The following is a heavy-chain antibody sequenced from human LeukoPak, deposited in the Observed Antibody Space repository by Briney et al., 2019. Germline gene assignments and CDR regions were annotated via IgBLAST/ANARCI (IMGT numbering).Heavy chain of an antibody. J-gene: IGHJ4*02. CDR3: ARVDPDSSSTLEVFAY. V-gene: IGHV4-61*01. D-gene: IGHD6-6*01. CDR1: GGTVSSNSKY. CDR2: NSYFGSA. Sequence: PSETLSLTCTVSGGTVSSNSKYWSWIRQPPGKGLEGSGYNSYFGSASYNPALKSRVTISVDTSKHQFSLKLSSVTAADTAVYYCARVDPDSSSTLEVFAYWGQGTLVTVSS.